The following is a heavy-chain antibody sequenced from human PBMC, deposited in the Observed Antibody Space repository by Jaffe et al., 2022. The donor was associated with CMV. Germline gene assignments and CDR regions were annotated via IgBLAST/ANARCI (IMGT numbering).Heavy chain of an antibody. CDR2: IYYSGST. V-gene: IGHV4-59*08. CDR1: GGSISSYY. CDR3: ARGGWPRYYDILTGTNNYFDY. Sequence: QVQLQESGPGLVKPSETLSLTCTVSGGSISSYYWSWIRQPPGKGLEWIGYIYYSGSTNYNPSLKSRVTISVDTSKNQFSLKLSSVTAADTAVYYCARGGWPRYYDILTGTNNYFDYWGQGTLVTVSS. J-gene: IGHJ4*02. D-gene: IGHD3-9*01.